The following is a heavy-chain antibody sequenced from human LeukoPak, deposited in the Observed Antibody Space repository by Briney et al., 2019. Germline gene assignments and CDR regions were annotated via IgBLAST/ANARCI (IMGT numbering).Heavy chain of an antibody. V-gene: IGHV4-59*01. D-gene: IGHD1-20*01. J-gene: IGHJ3*02. CDR3: ARASRYNWNPVDAFDI. CDR1: GGSISSYY. Sequence: SETLSLTCTVSGGSISSYYWSWIRQPPGKGLEWIGYIYYSGSTNYNPSLKSRVTISVDTSKNQFSLKLSSVTAADTAVYYCARASRYNWNPVDAFDIWGQGTMVTVSS. CDR2: IYYSGST.